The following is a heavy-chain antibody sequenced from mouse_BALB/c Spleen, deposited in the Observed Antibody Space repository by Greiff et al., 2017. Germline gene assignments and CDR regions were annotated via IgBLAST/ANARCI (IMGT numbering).Heavy chain of an antibody. CDR1: GFTFSSYA. D-gene: IGHD1-1*01. Sequence: EVKLVESGGGLVKPGGSLKLSCAASGFTFSSYAMSWVRQTPEKRLEWVASISSGGSTYYPDSVKGRFTISRDNARNILYLQMSSLRSEDTAMYYCAPYYYGSSYWFAYWGQGTLVTVSA. V-gene: IGHV5-6-5*01. J-gene: IGHJ3*01. CDR2: ISSGGST. CDR3: APYYYGSSYWFAY.